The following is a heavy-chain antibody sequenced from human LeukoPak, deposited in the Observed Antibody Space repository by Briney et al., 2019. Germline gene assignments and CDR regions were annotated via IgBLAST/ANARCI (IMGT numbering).Heavy chain of an antibody. Sequence: GGSLRLSCAASGFTFSSYGMHWVRQAPGKGLEWVAVIWYDGSNKYYADSVKGRFTISRDNSKNTLYLQMNSLRAEDTAVYYCARDRSITGTQMEFGPWGQGTLVTVSS. V-gene: IGHV3-33*01. CDR1: GFTFSSYG. CDR2: IWYDGSNK. J-gene: IGHJ5*02. CDR3: ARDRSITGTQMEFGP. D-gene: IGHD1-7*01.